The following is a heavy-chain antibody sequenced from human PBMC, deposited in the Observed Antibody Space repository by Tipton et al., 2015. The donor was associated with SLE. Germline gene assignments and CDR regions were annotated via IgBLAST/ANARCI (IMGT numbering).Heavy chain of an antibody. CDR2: ISAYTGDT. Sequence: QSGPEVKKPGASVKVSCKASGYTFTTYGVTWVRQAPGQGLEWMGWISAYTGDTNSAQRFQGRVTMTTDTSRTTAYMELGSLRSDDTAVYYCAERYDTFEIWGQGTMITVSS. J-gene: IGHJ3*02. CDR3: AERYDTFEI. CDR1: GYTFTTYG. V-gene: IGHV1-18*01. D-gene: IGHD1-1*01.